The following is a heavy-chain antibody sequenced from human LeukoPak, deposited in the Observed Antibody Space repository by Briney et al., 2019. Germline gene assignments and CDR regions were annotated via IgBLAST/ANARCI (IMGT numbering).Heavy chain of an antibody. CDR2: IYTSGST. J-gene: IGHJ4*02. V-gene: IGHV4-4*07. D-gene: IGHD6-19*01. Sequence: SETLSLTCTVPGGSISSYYWSWIRQPAGKGLEWIGRIYTSGSTNYNPSLKSRVTMSVDTSKNQFSLKLSSVTAADTAVYYCATSKSSSGWYWDHWGQGTLVTVSS. CDR1: GGSISSYY. CDR3: ATSKSSSGWYWDH.